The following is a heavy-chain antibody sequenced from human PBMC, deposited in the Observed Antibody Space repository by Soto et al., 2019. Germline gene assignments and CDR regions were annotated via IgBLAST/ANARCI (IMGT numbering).Heavy chain of an antibody. CDR3: ASIGYDFWSGNYHYYGMDV. D-gene: IGHD3-3*01. V-gene: IGHV1-46*01. CDR1: GYTFTSYY. J-gene: IGHJ6*02. CDR2: INPSGGST. Sequence: ASVKVSCKASGYTFTSYYMHWVRQAPGQGLEWMGIINPSGGSTSYAQKFQGRVTMTRDTSTSTVYMELSSLRSEDTAVYYCASIGYDFWSGNYHYYGMDVWGQGTTVTVSS.